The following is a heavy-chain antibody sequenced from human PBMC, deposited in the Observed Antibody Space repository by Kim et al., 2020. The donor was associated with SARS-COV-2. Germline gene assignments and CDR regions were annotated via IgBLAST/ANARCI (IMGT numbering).Heavy chain of an antibody. CDR3: ARDSAGDLDV. CDR1: GGPISSGGYY. J-gene: IGHJ6*02. CDR2: IYHSGST. V-gene: IGHV4-31*03. Sequence: SETLSLTCTVSGGPISSGGYYWSWIRQHPGKGLEWIGYIYHSGSTYYNPSLKSRLTISVDTSKNQFSLRLSSMTAADTAVYYCARDSAGDLDVWGQGTTVTVSS. D-gene: IGHD2-21*01.